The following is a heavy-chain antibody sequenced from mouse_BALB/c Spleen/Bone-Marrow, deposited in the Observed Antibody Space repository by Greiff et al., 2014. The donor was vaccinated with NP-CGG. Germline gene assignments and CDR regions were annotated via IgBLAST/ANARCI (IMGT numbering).Heavy chain of an antibody. CDR3: ARDSSGYFDY. D-gene: IGHD3-1*01. J-gene: IGHJ2*01. CDR1: GFTFSYYA. Sequence: EVQLQQSGGGLVKPGGSLKLSCAASGFTFSYYAMSWVRQSPEKSLEWVAEISSGGSYTYYPDTVTGRFTISRDNAKNTLYLEMSSLRSEDTAMYYCARDSSGYFDYWGQGTTLTVSS. V-gene: IGHV5-9-4*01. CDR2: ISSGGSYT.